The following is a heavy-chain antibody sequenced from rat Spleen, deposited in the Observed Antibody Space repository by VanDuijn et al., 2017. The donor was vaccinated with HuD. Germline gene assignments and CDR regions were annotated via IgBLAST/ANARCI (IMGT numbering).Heavy chain of an antibody. D-gene: IGHD2-1*01. CDR3: ARSTYDYFDY. CDR1: GFTFSNYD. V-gene: IGHV5S13*01. CDR2: ISPSGATT. J-gene: IGHJ2*01. Sequence: EVQLVESGGGLVQPRGSLKLSCAASGFTFSNYDMAWVRQAPKKGLEWVASISPSGATTNYRDSVKGRFTISRDNAKNTLYLQMNSLRSEDTATYYCARSTYDYFDYWGQGVMLTVSS.